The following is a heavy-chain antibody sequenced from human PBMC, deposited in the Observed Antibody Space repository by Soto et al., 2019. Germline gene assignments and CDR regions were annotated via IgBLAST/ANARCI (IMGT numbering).Heavy chain of an antibody. D-gene: IGHD2-15*01. CDR3: ARDLLGSSFSTYYYYYGMDV. CDR1: GDSVSSNSAA. V-gene: IGHV6-1*01. Sequence: QALSLTSAISGDSVSSNSAACNLIRHSPSRGLEWLGRTYYRSKWYNDYAVSVKSRITINPDTSKNQFSLQLNSVTPEDTAVYYCARDLLGSSFSTYYYYYGMDVWGQGTTVTVSS. J-gene: IGHJ6*02. CDR2: TYYRSKWYN.